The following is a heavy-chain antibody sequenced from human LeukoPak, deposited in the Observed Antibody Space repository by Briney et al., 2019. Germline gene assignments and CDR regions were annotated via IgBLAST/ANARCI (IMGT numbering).Heavy chain of an antibody. D-gene: IGHD2-2*01. CDR1: GGSFSGYY. CDR3: GGADSRSMPGGAGPRDYFDY. CDR2: INHSGST. J-gene: IGHJ4*02. Sequence: SETLSLTCAVYGGSFSGYYWSWIRQPPGKGLEWIGEINHSGSTNYNPSLKSRGTRSVDTSKNQFSLRLSSVTAADPEVYYCGGADSRSMPGGAGPRDYFDYWGQGTLVTVSS. V-gene: IGHV4-34*01.